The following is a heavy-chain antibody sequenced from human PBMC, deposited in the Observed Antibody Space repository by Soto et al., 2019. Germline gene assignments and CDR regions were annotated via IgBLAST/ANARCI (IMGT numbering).Heavy chain of an antibody. CDR2: IGGSGGT. D-gene: IGHD2-15*01. J-gene: IGHJ4*02. CDR1: GFTFSSYA. V-gene: IGHV3-23*01. Sequence: EVQLLESGGGLVQPGGSLRLSCAASGFTFSSYAMSWVRLAPGKGLEWVASIGGSGGTYYADSVKGRFTISRDNSKKMLYLHLNSLRAEDTAMYYCANGQGWSYYCASWGQGTLATVSS. CDR3: ANGQGWSYYCAS.